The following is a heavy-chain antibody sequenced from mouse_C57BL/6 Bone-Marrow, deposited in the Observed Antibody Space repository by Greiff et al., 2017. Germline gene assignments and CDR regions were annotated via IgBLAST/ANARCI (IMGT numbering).Heavy chain of an antibody. D-gene: IGHD1-1*01. CDR3: AKALYYGSSSYYFDY. CDR1: GYSFTDYN. Sequence: EVQVVESGPELVKPGASVKISCKASGYSFTDYNMNWVKQSNGKSLEWIGVINPNYGTTSYNQKFKGKATLTVDQSSSTAYRQLNSLTSEDSAVYYCAKALYYGSSSYYFDYWGQGTTLTVSS. V-gene: IGHV1-39*01. J-gene: IGHJ2*01. CDR2: INPNYGTT.